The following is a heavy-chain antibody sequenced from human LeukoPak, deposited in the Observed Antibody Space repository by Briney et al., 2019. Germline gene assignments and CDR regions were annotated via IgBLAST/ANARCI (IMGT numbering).Heavy chain of an antibody. D-gene: IGHD3-22*01. Sequence: SETLTLTCTVSGASLTSYDWSWIRQPPGKGLEWVGDISPSGSNNYHPTLNSRVTISTDTSKNQFSLKLSAVTTADTAVYSCARGSSGYYPYWGRGTLVTVSS. CDR3: ARGSSGYYPY. CDR1: GASLTSYD. J-gene: IGHJ4*02. CDR2: ISPSGSN. V-gene: IGHV4-59*12.